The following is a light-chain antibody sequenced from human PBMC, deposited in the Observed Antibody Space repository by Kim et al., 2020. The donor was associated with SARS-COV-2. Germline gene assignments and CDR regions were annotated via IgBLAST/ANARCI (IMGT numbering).Light chain of an antibody. Sequence: QSALTQPPSASGSPGQSVTISCTGTTDDVGAYDYVSWYQQHPGKAPKLMIYEVNKRPSGVPDRFSGSKSGNTASLAVSGLKAEDEADYFCSSYAGRQNLVFGGGTQLTVL. CDR2: EVN. CDR1: TDDVGAYDY. V-gene: IGLV2-8*01. CDR3: SSYAGRQNLV. J-gene: IGLJ7*01.